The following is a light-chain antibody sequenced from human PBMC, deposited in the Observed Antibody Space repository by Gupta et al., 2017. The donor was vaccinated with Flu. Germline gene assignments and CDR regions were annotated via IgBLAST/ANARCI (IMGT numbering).Light chain of an antibody. CDR2: KDS. Sequence: SPGKTASIACSGDKLGNNFVSWYQQKPGQSPVLVIYKDSKRPSGIPERISGSNSGNTATLTISGTQAMDEADFYCQTWDSSTGVFGGGTKLTVL. CDR1: KLGNNF. V-gene: IGLV3-1*01. J-gene: IGLJ3*02. CDR3: QTWDSSTGV.